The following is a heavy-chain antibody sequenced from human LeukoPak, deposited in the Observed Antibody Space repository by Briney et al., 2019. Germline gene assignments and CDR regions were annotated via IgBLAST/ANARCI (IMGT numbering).Heavy chain of an antibody. J-gene: IGHJ4*02. CDR2: ISYDGSNK. D-gene: IGHD2-15*01. CDR3: ARAGIVVSTPWYFDY. V-gene: IGHV3-30-3*01. Sequence: GGSLRLSCAASGFTFSNAWMSWVRQAPGKGLEWVAVISYDGSNKYYADFVKGRFTISRDNSKNTLYLQMNSPRAEDTAVYYCARAGIVVSTPWYFDYWGQGTLVTVSS. CDR1: GFTFSNAW.